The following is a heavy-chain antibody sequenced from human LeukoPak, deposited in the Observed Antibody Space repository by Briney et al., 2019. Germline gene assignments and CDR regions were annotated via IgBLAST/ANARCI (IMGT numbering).Heavy chain of an antibody. CDR1: GFTFSSYG. D-gene: IGHD3-9*01. CDR3: ARDLSQYEILTGYYEYYFDY. V-gene: IGHV3-33*01. J-gene: IGHJ4*02. Sequence: PGRSLRLSCAASGFTFSSYGMHWVRQAPGKGLEWVAVIWYDGSNKYYADSVKGRFTISRDNSKNTLYLQMNSLRAEDTAVYYCARDLSQYEILTGYYEYYFDYWGQGTLVTVSS. CDR2: IWYDGSNK.